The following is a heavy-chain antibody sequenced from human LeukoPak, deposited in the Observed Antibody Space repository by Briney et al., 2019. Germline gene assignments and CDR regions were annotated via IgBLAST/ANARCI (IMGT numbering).Heavy chain of an antibody. D-gene: IGHD6-6*01. CDR1: GYSFTTYW. CDR2: IYHDDSDT. J-gene: IGHJ4*02. V-gene: IGHV5-51*01. CDR3: AGGSTIAARGVAGFDC. Sequence: GGSLKISCKGSGYSFTTYWIGWVRQMPGKGLEWMGIIYHDDSDTRYSAAFQGQVTISADKSLSPPYLQSSSLKASDTAMYYCAGGSTIAARGVAGFDCWGQGTLVTVSS.